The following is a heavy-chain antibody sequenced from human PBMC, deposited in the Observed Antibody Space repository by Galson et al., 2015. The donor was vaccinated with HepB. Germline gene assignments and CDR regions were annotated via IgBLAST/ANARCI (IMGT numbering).Heavy chain of an antibody. Sequence: SLRLSCAASGFTFSSYGMHWVRQAPGKGLEWVAFMSYDETKKYYADSVKGRFTISRDSSMNTLYLEMNSLRPKDTAVYYCAREDGNYYLWYFDLWGRGTLVTVSS. CDR3: AREDGNYYLWYFDL. CDR2: MSYDETKK. D-gene: IGHD3-22*01. J-gene: IGHJ2*01. CDR1: GFTFSSYG. V-gene: IGHV3-30*03.